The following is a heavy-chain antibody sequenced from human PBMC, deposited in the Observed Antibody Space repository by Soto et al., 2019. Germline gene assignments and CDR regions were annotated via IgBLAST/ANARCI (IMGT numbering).Heavy chain of an antibody. Sequence: EVQLVESGGGLLKPGGSLRLSCAASGFSLSSYSMNWVRQAPGKGLEWVSSISGTGSHIYYADSVKGRFTISRDNAKNSLFLQVNSLRAEATAVYYSARAARGGWPYAFDIWGQGTMIIVSS. D-gene: IGHD6-19*01. CDR2: ISGTGSHI. V-gene: IGHV3-21*01. CDR1: GFSLSSYS. CDR3: ARAARGGWPYAFDI. J-gene: IGHJ3*02.